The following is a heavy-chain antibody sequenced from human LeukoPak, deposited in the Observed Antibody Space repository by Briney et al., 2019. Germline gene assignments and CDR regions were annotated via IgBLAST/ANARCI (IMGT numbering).Heavy chain of an antibody. D-gene: IGHD3-10*01. CDR1: GFTFSSYS. CDR2: ISSSSSTI. J-gene: IGHJ4*02. Sequence: GGSLRLSCAASGFTFSSYSMNWVRQAPGKGLEWVSYISSSSSTIYYADSVKGRFTISRDNAKNSLYLQMNSLRAEDTAVYYCARDLYYYGSGSPDYWGQGTLVTVSS. CDR3: ARDLYYYGSGSPDY. V-gene: IGHV3-48*04.